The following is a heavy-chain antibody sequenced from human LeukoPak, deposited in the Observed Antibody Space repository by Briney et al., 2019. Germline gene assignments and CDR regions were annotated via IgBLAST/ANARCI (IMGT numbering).Heavy chain of an antibody. J-gene: IGHJ3*02. CDR3: TRDEALSYGGNDHDAFDI. CDR1: GFTFGDYA. Sequence: PGRSLRLSCTASGFTFGDYAMSWVRQAPGKGLEWVGFIRSKAYGGTTEYAASVKGRFTISRDDSKSIAYLQTNSLKTEDTAVYYCTRDEALSYGGNDHDAFDIWGQGTMVTVSS. V-gene: IGHV3-49*04. CDR2: IRSKAYGGTT. D-gene: IGHD4-23*01.